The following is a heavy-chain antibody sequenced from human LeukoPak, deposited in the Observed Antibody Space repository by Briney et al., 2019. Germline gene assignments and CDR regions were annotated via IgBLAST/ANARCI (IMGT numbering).Heavy chain of an antibody. D-gene: IGHD1-26*01. Sequence: GGSLRLSCAASGFTFSSYIMNWVRQAPGKGLEWVSSISSSSSYIYYADSVKGRFTISRDNAKNSLYLQMNSLRAEDTAVYYCAREMSGSYYPEYFQHWGQGTLVTVSS. CDR3: AREMSGSYYPEYFQH. V-gene: IGHV3-21*01. CDR1: GFTFSSYI. J-gene: IGHJ1*01. CDR2: ISSSSSYI.